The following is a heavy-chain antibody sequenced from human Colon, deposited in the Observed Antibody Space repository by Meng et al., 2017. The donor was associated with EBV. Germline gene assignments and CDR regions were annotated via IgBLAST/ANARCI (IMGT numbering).Heavy chain of an antibody. J-gene: IGHJ4*02. CDR2: INHVGST. D-gene: IGHD2-15*01. V-gene: IGHV4-34*01. CDR3: ASSDCSGGTCYLDC. Sequence: QVPRQQCGGRLLKPSGTLSLTCNVYGRSFSDSYWTWIRQPPGKGLEWIGEINHVGSTTYNPSLKSRVTISVDTSKNQFSLKLSSVTAADAAVYYCASSDCSGGTCYLDCWGQGTLVTVSS. CDR1: GRSFSDSY.